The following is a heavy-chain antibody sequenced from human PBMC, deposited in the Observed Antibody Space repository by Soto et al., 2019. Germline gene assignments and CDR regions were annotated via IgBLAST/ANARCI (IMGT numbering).Heavy chain of an antibody. D-gene: IGHD1-1*01. CDR1: RGSLSGYS. V-gene: IGHV4-34*01. CDR2: INHSGGT. J-gene: IGHJ4*02. CDR3: ARVWALPTSRYPFVS. Sequence: QVQLQQWGAGLLKPSETLSLTCGVYRGSLSGYSWNWIRQPPGKGLVWVGEINHSGGTNYNPSVKSGVTISIDTSKNNVALKLSYVTAADTAVYYCARVWALPTSRYPFVSWCQGTLVTVS.